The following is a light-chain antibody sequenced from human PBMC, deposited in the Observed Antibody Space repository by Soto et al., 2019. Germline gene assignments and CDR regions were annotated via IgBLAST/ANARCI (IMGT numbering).Light chain of an antibody. CDR2: KAS. J-gene: IGKJ1*01. CDR1: QSISSW. CDR3: QQYNSYSLT. Sequence: DIQMNLSPSTLSTSVGDRVTITCRASQSISSWLAWYQQKPGKAPKLLIYKASSLESGVPSRFSGSGSGTEFTLTISSLQPDDFATYYCQQYNSYSLTFGQGTMV. V-gene: IGKV1-5*03.